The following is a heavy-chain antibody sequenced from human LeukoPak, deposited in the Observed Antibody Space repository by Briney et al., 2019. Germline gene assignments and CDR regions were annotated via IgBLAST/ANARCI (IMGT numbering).Heavy chain of an antibody. D-gene: IGHD3-22*01. CDR2: MHHNGIT. J-gene: IGHJ4*02. Sequence: SETLSLTCDVSGGSITNDNWWSWVRQSPGRGLEWIGEMHHNGITTYNPSLRGRVTMSVDKSKNQFPLRLTSVTAADAALYYCTYNGYYALKHWGQGTLVTVSS. CDR1: GGSITNDNW. V-gene: IGHV4-4*02. CDR3: TYNGYYALKH.